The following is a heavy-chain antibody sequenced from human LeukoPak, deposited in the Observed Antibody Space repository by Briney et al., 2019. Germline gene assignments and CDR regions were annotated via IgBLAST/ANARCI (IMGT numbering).Heavy chain of an antibody. D-gene: IGHD3-3*01. Sequence: PGGSLRLSCTASGFIFSSYTMSWVRQAPGRGLEWVSTISGSGGSTYYADSVKGRFTISRDNSKNTLYLQMNSLRAEDTAVYYCAKLGGYDFWSGYLLNYMDVWGKGTTVTVSS. CDR3: AKLGGYDFWSGYLLNYMDV. V-gene: IGHV3-23*01. CDR2: ISGSGGST. J-gene: IGHJ6*03. CDR1: GFIFSSYT.